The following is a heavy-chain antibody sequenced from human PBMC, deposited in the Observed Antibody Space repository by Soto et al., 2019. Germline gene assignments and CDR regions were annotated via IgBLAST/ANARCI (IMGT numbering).Heavy chain of an antibody. D-gene: IGHD2-15*01. CDR3: ARVRRYCSGGSCHPSYYYMDV. CDR2: INHSGST. Sequence: SETLSLTCAVYGGSFSGYYWSWIRQPPWKGLEWIGEINHSGSTNYNPSLKSRVTISVDTSKNQFSLKLSSVTAADTAVYYCARVRRYCSGGSCHPSYYYMDVWGKGTTVTV. CDR1: GGSFSGYY. V-gene: IGHV4-34*01. J-gene: IGHJ6*03.